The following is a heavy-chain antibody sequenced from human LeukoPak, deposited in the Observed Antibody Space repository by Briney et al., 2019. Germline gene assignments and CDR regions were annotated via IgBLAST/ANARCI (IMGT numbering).Heavy chain of an antibody. CDR2: INHSGST. CDR1: GGSFSGYY. J-gene: IGHJ6*02. V-gene: IGHV4-34*01. CDR3: ARGRGTVTSPYYYYGMDV. Sequence: SESLSLACAVYGGSFSGYYWSRIRQPPGQGLEWIGEINHSGSTNYNPSLKRRVTISVDTSKNQFSLKLSSVTAADTAVYYCARGRGTVTSPYYYYGMDVWGQGTTVTVSS. D-gene: IGHD4-11*01.